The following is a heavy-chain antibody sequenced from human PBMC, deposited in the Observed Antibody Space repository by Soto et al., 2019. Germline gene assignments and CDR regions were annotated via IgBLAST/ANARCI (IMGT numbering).Heavy chain of an antibody. Sequence: QVHLVQSGAEVKKPGSSVKVSCKASGDTFSSFAISWVRQAPGQGLEWMGGIIPIFRTPKYGQKFQGRVTITADEPTSPAYMEPSSLRSEDTAVYYWARDKDREQLGGNYYYALDVWGQGTTVIVSS. D-gene: IGHD1-1*01. CDR3: ARDKDREQLGGNYYYALDV. J-gene: IGHJ6*02. CDR2: IIPIFRTP. V-gene: IGHV1-69*12. CDR1: GDTFSSFA.